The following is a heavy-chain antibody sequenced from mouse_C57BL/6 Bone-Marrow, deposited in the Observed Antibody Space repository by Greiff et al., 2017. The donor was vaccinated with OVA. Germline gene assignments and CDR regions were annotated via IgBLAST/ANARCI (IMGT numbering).Heavy chain of an antibody. J-gene: IGHJ2*01. CDR1: GFSFTSYG. Sequence: QVQLQQSGPGLVQPSQSLSITCTVSGFSFTSYGVHWVRQSPGKGLEWLGVIWRGGSTDYNEAFMSRLSITKDNSKSQVFFKMNSLQADDTARYYCAKNDGYYELYYWGQGTTRTVSS. V-gene: IGHV2-5*01. CDR2: IWRGGST. D-gene: IGHD2-3*01. CDR3: AKNDGYYELYY.